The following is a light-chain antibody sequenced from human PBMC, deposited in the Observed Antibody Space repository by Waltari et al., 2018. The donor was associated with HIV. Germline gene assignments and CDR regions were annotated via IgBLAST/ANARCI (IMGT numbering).Light chain of an antibody. V-gene: IGLV2-8*01. J-gene: IGLJ2*01. Sequence: QSALTQPPSASGSPGQSVTISCTGASHDLGFYTSFSWYQQRPGKAPKVIISEVSKRSSGVPNRFSGSTSGNTASLTVSGLQADDEAEYFCSFYGGSNILVFGGGTKLTVL. CDR1: SHDLGFYTS. CDR3: SFYGGSNILV. CDR2: EVS.